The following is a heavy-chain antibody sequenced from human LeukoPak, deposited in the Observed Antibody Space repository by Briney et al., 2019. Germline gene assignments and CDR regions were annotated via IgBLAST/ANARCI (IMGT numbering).Heavy chain of an antibody. CDR2: ISSSSSYI. J-gene: IGHJ4*02. D-gene: IGHD2-8*01. V-gene: IGHV3-21*01. CDR1: GFTFSSYS. Sequence: GGSLRLSCAASGFTFSSYSMNWVRQAPGKGLEWVSSISSSSSYIYYADSVKGRFTISRDSAKNSLNLQMNSLRAEDTAVYYCARDMYASGGADPYFDYWGQGTLVTVSS. CDR3: ARDMYASGGADPYFDY.